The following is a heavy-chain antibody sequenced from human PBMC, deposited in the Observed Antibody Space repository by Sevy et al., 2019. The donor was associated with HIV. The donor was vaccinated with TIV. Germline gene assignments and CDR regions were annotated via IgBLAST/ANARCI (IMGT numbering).Heavy chain of an antibody. J-gene: IGHJ4*02. V-gene: IGHV1-46*01. Sequence: ASVKVSCKASGYTITRYYMHWVRQAPGQGLEWMGIINPSDGGTTYAQMFQGRVLMTRDTSTSTVYMELSSLRFDDTAVYYCASYTTGSRGDYWGQGTLVTVSS. CDR1: GYTITRYY. CDR2: INPSDGGT. CDR3: ASYTTGSRGDY. D-gene: IGHD3-16*01.